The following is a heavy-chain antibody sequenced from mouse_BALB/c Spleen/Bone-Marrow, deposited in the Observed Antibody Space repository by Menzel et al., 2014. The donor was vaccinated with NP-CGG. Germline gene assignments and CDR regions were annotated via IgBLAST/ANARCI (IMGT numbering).Heavy chain of an antibody. D-gene: IGHD2-3*01. CDR3: ARSGGYYEAWFAY. Sequence: VKLMESGAELMKPGASVKISCKATGYTFSSYWIEWVKQRPGHGLEWIGEILPGSGSTNYNEKFKGKATFTADTSSNTAYMQLSSLTSEDSAVYYCARSGGYYEAWFAYWGQGTLVTVSA. CDR2: ILPGSGST. V-gene: IGHV1-9*01. J-gene: IGHJ3*01. CDR1: GYTFSSYW.